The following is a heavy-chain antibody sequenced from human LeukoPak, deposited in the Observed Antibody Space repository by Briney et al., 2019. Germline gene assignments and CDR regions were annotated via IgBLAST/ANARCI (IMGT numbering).Heavy chain of an antibody. D-gene: IGHD6-6*01. V-gene: IGHV4-38-2*01. CDR1: GYSISSGYY. J-gene: IGHJ4*02. CDR2: IYHSGST. CDR3: ARRPVPDPEYSSSVDH. Sequence: SETLSLTCAVSGYSISSGYYWGWIRQPPGKGLEWIGSIYHSGSTYYNPSLKSRVTISVDTSKNQFSLKLSSVTAADTAVYYCARRPVPDPEYSSSVDHWGQGTLVTVSS.